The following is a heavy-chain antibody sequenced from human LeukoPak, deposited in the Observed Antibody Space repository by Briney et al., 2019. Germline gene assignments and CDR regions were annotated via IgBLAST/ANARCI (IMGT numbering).Heavy chain of an antibody. V-gene: IGHV1-2*02. D-gene: IGHD3-10*01. CDR2: INPDSGGT. J-gene: IGHJ5*01. CDR3: ARGRFYTSGSYYNRLDY. CDR1: GYTFTGYY. Sequence: APVKVSCKASGYTFTGYYIHWVRQAPGQGLEWMGWINPDSGGTNYAQKFQGRVTMTWDTSISTAYMELSRLRSDDTAIYYCARGRFYTSGSYYNRLDYWGQGTLVTVSS.